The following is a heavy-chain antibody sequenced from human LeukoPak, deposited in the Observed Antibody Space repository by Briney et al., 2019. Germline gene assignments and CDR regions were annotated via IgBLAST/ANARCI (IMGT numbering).Heavy chain of an antibody. CDR1: GYTFTKYA. CDR3: ARVESHGSLGV. CDR2: INTNTGNA. D-gene: IGHD1-1*01. Sequence: ASVKVPCKASGYTFTKYAMNWVRQAPGQGLEWMGWINTNTGNAKYAQDFTGRFVFSLDTSVSTAYLQISSLKAEDTAVYYCARVESHGSLGVWGKGTTVTVSS. V-gene: IGHV7-4-1*02. J-gene: IGHJ6*04.